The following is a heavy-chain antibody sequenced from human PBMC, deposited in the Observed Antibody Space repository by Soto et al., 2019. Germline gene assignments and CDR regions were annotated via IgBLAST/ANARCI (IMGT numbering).Heavy chain of an antibody. J-gene: IGHJ4*02. CDR2: IYYSGST. Sequence: SETLSLTCTVSGGSISSCGYYWSWIRQHPGKGLEWIGYIYYSGSTYYNPSLKSRVTISVDTSKNQFSLKLSSVTAADTAVYYCASTPLLLGDSSGYSDYWGQGTLVTVSS. CDR3: ASTPLLLGDSSGYSDY. V-gene: IGHV4-31*03. D-gene: IGHD3-22*01. CDR1: GGSISSCGYY.